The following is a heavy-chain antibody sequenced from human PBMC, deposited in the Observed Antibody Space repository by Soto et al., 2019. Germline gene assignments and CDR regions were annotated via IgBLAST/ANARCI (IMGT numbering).Heavy chain of an antibody. Sequence: ASVKVSCKASGYTFTSYYMHWVRQAPGQGLEWMGIINPSGGSTSYSQKFQGRVTMTRDTSTSTIYMELSSLRSEDTAVYYCARVYCSGGSCYGIDYWGQGTLVTVSS. J-gene: IGHJ4*02. CDR2: INPSGGST. CDR3: ARVYCSGGSCYGIDY. D-gene: IGHD2-15*01. CDR1: GYTFTSYY. V-gene: IGHV1-46*01.